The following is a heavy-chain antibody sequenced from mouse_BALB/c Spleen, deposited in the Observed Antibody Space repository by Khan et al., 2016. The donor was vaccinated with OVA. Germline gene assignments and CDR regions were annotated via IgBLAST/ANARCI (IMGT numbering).Heavy chain of an antibody. Sequence: VQLQQSGPELVKPGASVKMSCKASGYTFTAYVMQWVKQKPGQGLEWIGYVYPYNDGTKYNEKFKGKATLTSDKSYSTAYMELSSLTSDDSAVFAGASSEGYDGGFAYWGQGTLVTVSA. J-gene: IGHJ3*01. CDR1: GYTFTAYV. D-gene: IGHD2-3*01. V-gene: IGHV1S136*01. CDR2: VYPYNDGT. CDR3: ASSEGYDGGFAY.